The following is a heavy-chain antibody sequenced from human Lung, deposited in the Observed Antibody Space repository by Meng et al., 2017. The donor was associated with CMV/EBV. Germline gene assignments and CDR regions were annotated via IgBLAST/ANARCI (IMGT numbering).Heavy chain of an antibody. CDR3: VRGPLLGWFDP. V-gene: IGHV3-53*01. CDR2: IYSSGRT. J-gene: IGHJ5*02. Sequence: LEECGGGFFEPGGSLRLPCAASVFTVTSYYMHWVRQAPGKGLEWVSVIYSSGRTYYADSVKGRFTISRDNSKNTVDLQMNTLRAEDTAIYYCVRGPLLGWFDPWGQGALVTVSS. CDR1: VFTVTSYY.